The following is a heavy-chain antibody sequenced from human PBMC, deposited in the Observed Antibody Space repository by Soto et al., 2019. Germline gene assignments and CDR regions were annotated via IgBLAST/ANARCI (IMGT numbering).Heavy chain of an antibody. V-gene: IGHV1-69*01. J-gene: IGHJ4*02. D-gene: IGHD3-22*01. CDR1: GGTFSSYA. CDR2: IIPIFGTA. Sequence: QVQLVQSGAEVKKPGSSVKVSCKASGGTFSSYAISWVRQAPGQGLEWMGGIIPIFGTANYAQKFQGRVTIAADDTTRTDYMELNSLRSEDTAVYSRARDLLRNYDSSGFFDSWGKGTLVTVSS. CDR3: ARDLLRNYDSSGFFDS.